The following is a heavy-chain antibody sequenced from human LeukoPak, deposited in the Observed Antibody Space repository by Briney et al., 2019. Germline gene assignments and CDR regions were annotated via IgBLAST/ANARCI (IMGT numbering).Heavy chain of an antibody. CDR2: IIPILGIA. CDR3: ARDSPLLGMGATTTDY. V-gene: IGHV1-69*04. Sequence: SVKVSCKASGGTFSSYAISWVRQAPGQGLEWVGRIIPILGIANYAQKLQGRVTMTTDTSTSTAYMELRSLRSDDTAVYYCARDSPLLGMGATTTDYWGQGTLVTVSS. D-gene: IGHD1-26*01. J-gene: IGHJ4*02. CDR1: GGTFSSYA.